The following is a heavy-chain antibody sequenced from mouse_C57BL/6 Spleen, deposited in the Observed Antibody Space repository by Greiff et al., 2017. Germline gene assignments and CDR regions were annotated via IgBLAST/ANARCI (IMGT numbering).Heavy chain of an antibody. J-gene: IGHJ2*01. CDR1: GYSITSGYY. D-gene: IGHD1-1*01. CDR3: ARNYGSSFLFDD. CDR2: ISYDGSN. V-gene: IGHV3-6*01. Sequence: EVQLQESGPGLVKPSQSLSLTCSVTGYSITSGYYWNWIRQFPGNKLEWMGYISYDGSNNYNPSLKNRISITRDTSKNQFFLKLNSVTTEDTATYYCARNYGSSFLFDDWGKGTTLTVSS.